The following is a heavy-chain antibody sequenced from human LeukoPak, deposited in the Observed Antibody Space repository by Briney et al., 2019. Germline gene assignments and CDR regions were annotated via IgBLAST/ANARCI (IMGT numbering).Heavy chain of an antibody. J-gene: IGHJ4*02. CDR1: GFTFSDYY. V-gene: IGHV3-11*04. CDR2: ISRSGDTM. Sequence: GGSLRLSCAASGFTFSDYYMTWIRQAPGKGLEWVSSISRSGDTMYYADSVRGRFTMSRYNAKNSLYLQMNSLRAEDTALYYCAIQMTMIVVVPYFDYWGQGTLVTVSS. CDR3: AIQMTMIVVVPYFDY. D-gene: IGHD3-22*01.